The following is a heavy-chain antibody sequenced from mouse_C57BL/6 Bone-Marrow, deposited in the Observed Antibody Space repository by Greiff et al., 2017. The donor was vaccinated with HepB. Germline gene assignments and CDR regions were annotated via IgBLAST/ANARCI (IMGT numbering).Heavy chain of an antibody. CDR3: ATEGTYYGNSRFAY. CDR2: INPSTGGT. CDR1: GYSFTGYY. Sequence: VQLQQSGPELVKPGASVKISCKASGYSFTGYYMNWVKQSPEKSLEWIGEINPSTGGTTYNQKFKAKATLTVDKSSSTAYMQLKSLTSEDSAVYYCATEGTYYGNSRFAYWGQGTLVTVSA. J-gene: IGHJ3*01. V-gene: IGHV1-42*01. D-gene: IGHD2-10*01.